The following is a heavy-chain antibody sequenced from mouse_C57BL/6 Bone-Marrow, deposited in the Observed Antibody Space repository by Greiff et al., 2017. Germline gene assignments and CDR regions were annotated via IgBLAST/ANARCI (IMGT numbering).Heavy chain of an antibody. V-gene: IGHV1-53*01. Sequence: VQLQQSGTELVKPGASVKLSCKASGYTFTSYWMHWVKQRPGQGLEWIGNINPSNGGTNYNEKFKSKATLTVDKSASTAYMQLSSLTSEDSAVYYCARGRGYYGTYAMDYWGQGTSVTVSS. CDR2: INPSNGGT. CDR3: ARGRGYYGTYAMDY. D-gene: IGHD1-1*01. J-gene: IGHJ4*01. CDR1: GYTFTSYW.